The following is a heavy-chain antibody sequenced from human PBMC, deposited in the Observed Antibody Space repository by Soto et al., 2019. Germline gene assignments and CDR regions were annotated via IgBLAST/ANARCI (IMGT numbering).Heavy chain of an antibody. Sequence: SETLSLTCSVSDDSINSDKYYWGWIRQPPGKGLEWIGSIYYRGNAYYNPSLQTRVTISLDKSKNQFSLKLNSVTAADTAVYYCARAGGGPGLGYCSGGSCYANLDYWGQGTLVTVSS. CDR1: DDSINSDKYY. V-gene: IGHV4-39*07. J-gene: IGHJ4*02. CDR3: ARAGGGPGLGYCSGGSCYANLDY. CDR2: IYYRGNA. D-gene: IGHD2-15*01.